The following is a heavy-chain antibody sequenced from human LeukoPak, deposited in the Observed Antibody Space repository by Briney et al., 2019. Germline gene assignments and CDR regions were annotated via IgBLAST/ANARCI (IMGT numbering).Heavy chain of an antibody. V-gene: IGHV1-18*01. J-gene: IGHJ6*02. Sequence: ASVKVSCKASGYTFTSYGISWVRQAPGQGLEWMGWISAYNGNTNYAQKLQGRVTMTTDTSTSTAYMELRGLRSDDTAVYYCARDRRIAAAGTTYGMDVWGQGTTVTVSS. CDR1: GYTFTSYG. D-gene: IGHD6-13*01. CDR2: ISAYNGNT. CDR3: ARDRRIAAAGTTYGMDV.